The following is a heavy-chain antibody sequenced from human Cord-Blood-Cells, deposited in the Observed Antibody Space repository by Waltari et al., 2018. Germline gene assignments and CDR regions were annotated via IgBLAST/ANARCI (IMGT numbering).Heavy chain of an antibody. Sequence: EVQLVQSGAEVKKPGESLKISCKGSGYSFTSSWIGWVRSMTGKGLGWMGFIYPCDSETRYSPAFQGQVTISADKSISTAYLQWSSLKASDTAMYYCARHDGRGRFLEFFYYMDVWGKGTTVTVSS. CDR3: ARHDGRGRFLEFFYYMDV. J-gene: IGHJ6*03. D-gene: IGHD3-3*01. CDR2: IYPCDSET. V-gene: IGHV5-51*01. CDR1: GYSFTSSW.